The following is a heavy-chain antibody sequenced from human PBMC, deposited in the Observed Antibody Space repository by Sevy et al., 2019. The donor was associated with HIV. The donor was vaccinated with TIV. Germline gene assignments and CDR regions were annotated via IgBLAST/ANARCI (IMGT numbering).Heavy chain of an antibody. CDR1: GFTFSSYA. V-gene: IGHV3-15*01. Sequence: GGSLRLSCAASGFTFSSYAMSWVRQAPGKGLEWVGRIKSKTDGGTGDHAAPVKGRFSISRDDSKNTLYLQMNSLKTEDTAVYYCTTGDPYNRYGYMRPYFFDYWGQGTLVTVSS. J-gene: IGHJ4*02. CDR3: TTGDPYNRYGYMRPYFFDY. CDR2: IKSKTDGGTG. D-gene: IGHD5-18*01.